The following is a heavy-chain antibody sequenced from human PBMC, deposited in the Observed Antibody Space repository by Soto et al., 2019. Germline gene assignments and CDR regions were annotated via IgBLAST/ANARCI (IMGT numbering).Heavy chain of an antibody. CDR2: IMPFFGSG. V-gene: IGHV1-69*06. CDR1: RGTFTNYA. D-gene: IGHD1-26*01. J-gene: IGHJ6*02. Sequence: QVYLVQSGAEVKKPGSSVKVSCKALRGTFTNYAFSWVRQAPGQGLEWMGGIMPFFGSGNYAQKFQGRVTMARDTSITTAYMDLSRLRSDDTAVYYCARVWVGASADGMDVWGQGTTVTVSS. CDR3: ARVWVGASADGMDV.